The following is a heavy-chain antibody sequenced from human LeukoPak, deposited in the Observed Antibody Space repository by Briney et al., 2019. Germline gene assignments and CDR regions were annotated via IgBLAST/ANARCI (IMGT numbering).Heavy chain of an antibody. D-gene: IGHD4-17*01. J-gene: IGHJ6*02. CDR3: ARDGALTTVTTFDVMGCYYGMDV. Sequence: GGSLRLSCAASGFTFSSYWMHWVRQAPGKGLVWVSRINSDGSSTSYADSVKGRFTISRDNAKNTLYLQMNSLRAEDTAVYYCARDGALTTVTTFDVMGCYYGMDVWGQGTTVTVSS. CDR2: INSDGSST. CDR1: GFTFSSYW. V-gene: IGHV3-74*01.